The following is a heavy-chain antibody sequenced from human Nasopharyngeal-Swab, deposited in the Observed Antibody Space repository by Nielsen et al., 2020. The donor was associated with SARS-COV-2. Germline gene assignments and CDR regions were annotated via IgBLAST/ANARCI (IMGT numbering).Heavy chain of an antibody. V-gene: IGHV1-2*02. Sequence: ASVKVSCKASGYTFTAYYMHWVRQAPGQGLEWMGWINANSGGIKYAQKFQGRVTMARDTSITTAYMEMSRLRSDDTAVYYCATALTIFGADHYYYYYGMDVWDQGTTVTVSS. CDR2: INANSGGI. CDR3: ATALTIFGADHYYYYYGMDV. J-gene: IGHJ6*02. CDR1: GYTFTAYY. D-gene: IGHD3-3*01.